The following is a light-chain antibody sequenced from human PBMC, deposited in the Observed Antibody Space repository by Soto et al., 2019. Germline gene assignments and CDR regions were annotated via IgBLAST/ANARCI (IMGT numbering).Light chain of an antibody. Sequence: QSVLTQPASVSGSPGQSITISCTGTSSDIGGFYYVSWYQHHSGKDPKLMIYQVSNRPSGVSNRFSGSKSGNTASLTISGLQAEDEADYFCSSYSSSSTFYVFGAGTKVTVL. CDR2: QVS. J-gene: IGLJ1*01. CDR3: SSYSSSSTFYV. V-gene: IGLV2-14*01. CDR1: SSDIGGFYY.